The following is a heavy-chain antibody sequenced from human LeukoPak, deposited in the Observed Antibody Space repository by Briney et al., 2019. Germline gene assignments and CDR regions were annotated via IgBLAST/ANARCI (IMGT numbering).Heavy chain of an antibody. D-gene: IGHD5-18*01. J-gene: IGHJ4*02. V-gene: IGHV1-18*01. CDR2: ITPYTNNT. CDR1: GYTFTSYI. Sequence: GASAKVSCKASGYTFTSYIINWVRQAPAQGPEWMGWITPYTNNTNSAQKFQGRVTMTTDTSTSTAYMELMNLRSDDTAVYYCARPAGYSYGGDFDYWGQGTLVTVSP. CDR3: ARPAGYSYGGDFDY.